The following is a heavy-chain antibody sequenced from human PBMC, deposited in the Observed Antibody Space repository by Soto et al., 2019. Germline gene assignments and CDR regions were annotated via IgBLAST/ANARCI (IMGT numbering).Heavy chain of an antibody. CDR3: ARQRGDTAYYYYYYGMDV. CDR1: GGSISSSSYY. CDR2: IYYSGST. Sequence: QLQLQESGPGLVKPSETLSLTCTVSGGSISSSSYYWGWIRQPPGKGLEWIGSIYYSGSTYYNPSLKSRVTISVDTSKNQFSLKRSSVTAADTAVYYCARQRGDTAYYYYYYGMDVWGQGTTVTVSS. D-gene: IGHD5-18*01. V-gene: IGHV4-39*01. J-gene: IGHJ6*02.